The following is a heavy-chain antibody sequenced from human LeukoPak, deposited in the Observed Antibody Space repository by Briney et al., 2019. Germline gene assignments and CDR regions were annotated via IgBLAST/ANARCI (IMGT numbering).Heavy chain of an antibody. J-gene: IGHJ4*02. D-gene: IGHD6-13*01. V-gene: IGHV3-9*01. CDR2: ISWNSGSI. CDR1: GFTFDDYA. CDR3: AKGLDSSSLLFDY. Sequence: GGSLRLSCAASGFTFDDYAMHWVRQAPGKGLEWVSGISWNSGSIGYADSVKGRFTISRDNAKNSLYLQMNSLRAEDTALYYCAKGLDSSSLLFDYWGQGTLVTVSS.